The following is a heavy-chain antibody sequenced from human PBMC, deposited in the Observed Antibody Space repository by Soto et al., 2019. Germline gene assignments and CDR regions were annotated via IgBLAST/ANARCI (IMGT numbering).Heavy chain of an antibody. D-gene: IGHD3-22*01. CDR2: IIPIFGTA. CDR1: GGTFSSYA. Sequence: ASVKVSCKASGGTFSSYAISWVRQAPGQGLEWMGGIIPIFGTANYAQKFQGRVTITADESTSTAYMELSSLRSEDTAVYYRAREGGALSYYYVSSGYYFFDYWDQGTLVTVSS. V-gene: IGHV1-69*13. J-gene: IGHJ4*02. CDR3: AREGGALSYYYVSSGYYFFDY.